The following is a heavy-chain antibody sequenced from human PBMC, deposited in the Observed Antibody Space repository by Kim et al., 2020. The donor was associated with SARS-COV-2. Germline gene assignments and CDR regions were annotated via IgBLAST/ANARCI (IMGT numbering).Heavy chain of an antibody. Sequence: SETLSLTCTVSGGSISSGDYYWSWIPQPPGKGLVWIGYTYYNGRSNYNPSLKRRVTILLDTSKNKISLKLSSVTADDTTVYYYARRHPIGGDHCYSHWG. CDR1: GGSISSGDYY. D-gene: IGHD2-21*01. CDR2: TYYNGRS. V-gene: IGHV4-30-4*01. J-gene: IGHJ1*01. CDR3: ARRHPIGGDHCYSH.